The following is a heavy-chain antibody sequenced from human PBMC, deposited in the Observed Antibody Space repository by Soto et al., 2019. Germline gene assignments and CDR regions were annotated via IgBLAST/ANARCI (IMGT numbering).Heavy chain of an antibody. Sequence: GASLKISCKCSGYSFTSYWSSWVRQMPGKGLEWMGRIEPSDSYTNYSPSFQGHVTISADKSISTAYLQWSSLKDSDTAMYYCTVSGYSYGWDAFDIWGQGTMVTVSS. CDR3: TVSGYSYGWDAFDI. D-gene: IGHD5-18*01. CDR1: GYSFTSYW. CDR2: IEPSDSYT. J-gene: IGHJ3*02. V-gene: IGHV5-10-1*01.